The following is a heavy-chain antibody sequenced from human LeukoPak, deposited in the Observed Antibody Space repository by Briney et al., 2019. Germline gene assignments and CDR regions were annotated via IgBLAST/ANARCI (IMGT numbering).Heavy chain of an antibody. V-gene: IGHV4-34*01. J-gene: IGHJ6*03. CDR2: INHSGST. CDR1: GGSFSGYY. CDR3: ARRYYYYYMDV. Sequence: PSETLSLTCAVYGGSFSGYYWSWIRQPPGKGLEWIGEINHSGSTNYNPSLKSRVTISVDTSKNQFSLKLSSVTAADTAVYYCARRYYYYYMDVWGKGPRSPSP.